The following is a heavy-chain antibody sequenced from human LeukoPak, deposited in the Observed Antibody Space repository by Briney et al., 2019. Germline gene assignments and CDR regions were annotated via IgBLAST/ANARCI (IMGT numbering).Heavy chain of an antibody. CDR2: INRSGGST. J-gene: IGHJ6*03. Sequence: ASVKVSCKASGYTFTSYYMHWVRQAPGQGIEWMGIINRSGGSTSYAQKFQGRVTMTRDMSTSTVYMELSSLRSEDTAVYYCARGGGYRGVYYYYYMDVWGKGTTVTVSS. D-gene: IGHD5-12*01. V-gene: IGHV1-46*01. CDR1: GYTFTSYY. CDR3: ARGGGYRGVYYYYYMDV.